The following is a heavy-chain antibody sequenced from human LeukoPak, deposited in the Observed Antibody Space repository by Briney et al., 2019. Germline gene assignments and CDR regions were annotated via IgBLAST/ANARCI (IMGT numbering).Heavy chain of an antibody. Sequence: WASVKVSCKASGGPFGGTFNSYAFHWVRQAPGQGLAWMGGIIPMFGSANYAQKFEDRVTISADEPTSTIYIELSSLRSEDTAVYYCARDLGSYYDSRGLKWLDPWGQGTLVTVSS. CDR2: IIPMFGSA. CDR1: GGPFGGTFNSYA. V-gene: IGHV1-69*13. CDR3: ARDLGSYYDSRGLKWLDP. D-gene: IGHD3-22*01. J-gene: IGHJ5*02.